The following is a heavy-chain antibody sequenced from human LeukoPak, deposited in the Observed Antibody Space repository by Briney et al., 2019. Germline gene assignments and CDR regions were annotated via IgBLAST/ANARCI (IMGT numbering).Heavy chain of an antibody. J-gene: IGHJ4*02. CDR1: GFTFSSYA. Sequence: GGSLRLSCAASGFTFSSYAMSWVRQAPGKGLEWVAVISYDGSNKYYADSVKGRFTISRDNAKNTLYLQMNSLRAEDTTVYYCARADDWLLSPLDSWGQGTLVTVSS. D-gene: IGHD3-9*01. V-gene: IGHV3-30-3*01. CDR3: ARADDWLLSPLDS. CDR2: ISYDGSNK.